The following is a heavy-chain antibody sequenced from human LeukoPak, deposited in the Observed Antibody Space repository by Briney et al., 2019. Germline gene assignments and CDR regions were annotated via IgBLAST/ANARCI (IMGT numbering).Heavy chain of an antibody. CDR1: GYTFTDYA. J-gene: IGHJ4*02. V-gene: IGHV7-4-1*02. D-gene: IGHD3-16*02. Sequence: GASVKVSCKASGYTFTDYAMNWVRQAPGQALEWMGWIHPSTGNPTYAQGFTGRFVFSLDTSVSTTYLQISGLKAEDTAVYFCARAFQSLGGLSLPDYWGQGTLVTVSS. CDR3: ARAFQSLGGLSLPDY. CDR2: IHPSTGNP.